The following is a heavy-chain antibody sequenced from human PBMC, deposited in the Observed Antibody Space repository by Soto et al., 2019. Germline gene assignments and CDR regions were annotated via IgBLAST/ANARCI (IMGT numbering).Heavy chain of an antibody. CDR1: GFSITGYY. CDR2: INAHSGGT. V-gene: IGHV1-2*02. CDR3: ARGQKLVANWLGP. D-gene: IGHD6-6*01. Sequence: PVKVACKASGFSITGYYIHWLRQNPGQGLEWMGWINAHSGGTEYAQKFQGRVTLTRDTSISTAYMTLSSLRAEDTAVYYCARGQKLVANWLGPWGQGILVTVSS. J-gene: IGHJ5*02.